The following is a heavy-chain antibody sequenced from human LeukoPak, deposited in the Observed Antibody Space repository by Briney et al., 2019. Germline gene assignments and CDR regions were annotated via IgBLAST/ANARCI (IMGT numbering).Heavy chain of an antibody. J-gene: IGHJ4*02. V-gene: IGHV3-30*03. CDR2: ISYDGSNK. D-gene: IGHD6-13*01. Sequence: PSGGSLRLSCAASGFTFSSYGMHWVRQAPGKGLEWVAVISYDGSNKYYADSVKGRFTISRDNSKNTLYLQMNSLRAEDTAVYYCARDDSSSWYYFDYWGQGTLVTVSS. CDR1: GFTFSSYG. CDR3: ARDDSSSWYYFDY.